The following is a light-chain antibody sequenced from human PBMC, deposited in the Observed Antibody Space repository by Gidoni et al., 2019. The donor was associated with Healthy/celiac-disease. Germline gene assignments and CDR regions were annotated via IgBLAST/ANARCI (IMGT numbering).Light chain of an antibody. CDR3: QQYNNWPRMNT. J-gene: IGKJ2*01. Sequence: EIVMTQSPATLSVSPGERATLSCRASQSVSSNLAWYQQKPGQAPRLLIYGASTRATGIPARFSGSGSGTEFTLTISSLQSEDFAVYYCQQYNNWPRMNTFXXXTKLEIK. V-gene: IGKV3-15*01. CDR2: GAS. CDR1: QSVSSN.